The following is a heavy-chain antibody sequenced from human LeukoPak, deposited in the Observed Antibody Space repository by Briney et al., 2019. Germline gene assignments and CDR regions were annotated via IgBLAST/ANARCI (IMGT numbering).Heavy chain of an antibody. CDR1: GGSISSSSYY. D-gene: IGHD1-26*01. J-gene: IGHJ4*02. CDR3: AKDRRAYSGSYFDY. V-gene: IGHV4-39*02. CDR2: IYYSGST. Sequence: PSETLSLTCTVSGGSISSSSYYWGWIRQPPGKGLEWIGSIYYSGSTYYNPSLKSRVTISVDTSKNQFSLKLSSVTAADTAVYYCAKDRRAYSGSYFDYWGQGTLVTVSS.